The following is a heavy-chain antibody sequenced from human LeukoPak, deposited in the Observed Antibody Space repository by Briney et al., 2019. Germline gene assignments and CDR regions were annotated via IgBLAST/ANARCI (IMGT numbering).Heavy chain of an antibody. D-gene: IGHD1-26*01. CDR2: INPGGSDT. CDR3: ASPRVGATAFDI. V-gene: IGHV5-51*01. Sequence: GESLKISCKGSGYSFTTYWIGWVRQMRGKGVEYMGIINPGGSDTRYSPSFQGQVTISVDKSISSAYLQWSSLKASDTAMYYCASPRVGATAFDIWGQGTLVTVSS. J-gene: IGHJ3*02. CDR1: GYSFTTYW.